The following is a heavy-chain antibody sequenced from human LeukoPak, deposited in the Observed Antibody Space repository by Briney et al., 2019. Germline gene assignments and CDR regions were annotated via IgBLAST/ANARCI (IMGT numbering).Heavy chain of an antibody. Sequence: SETLSLTCTVSGGSINSGDYYWYWIRQPPGKGLEWIGYIYRSGNTYYSASLRSRATISIDTSKNQFSLRLSSVNAADTAMYYCARDHYSNRGYYCRAAFDIWGQGTMVTVSS. CDR3: ARDHYSNRGYYCRAAFDI. CDR2: IYRSGNT. J-gene: IGHJ3*02. D-gene: IGHD3-22*01. CDR1: GGSINSGDYY. V-gene: IGHV4-30-4*01.